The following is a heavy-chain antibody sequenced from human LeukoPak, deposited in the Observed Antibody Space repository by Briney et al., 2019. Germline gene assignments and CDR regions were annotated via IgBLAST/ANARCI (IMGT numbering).Heavy chain of an antibody. J-gene: IGHJ4*02. Sequence: GGSLRLSCAASGFTFSSYAMSWVRQAPGKGLEWVSTISGSGGSIYYADSVKGRSTISRDNSKNTLYLQMNSLRAEDTAVYYCAKSILMTTVTTYYFDYWGQGTLVTVSS. V-gene: IGHV3-23*01. CDR1: GFTFSSYA. CDR2: ISGSGGSI. D-gene: IGHD4-17*01. CDR3: AKSILMTTVTTYYFDY.